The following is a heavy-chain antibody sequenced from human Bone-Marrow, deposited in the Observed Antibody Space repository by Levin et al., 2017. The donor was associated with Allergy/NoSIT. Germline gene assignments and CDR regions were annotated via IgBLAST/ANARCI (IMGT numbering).Heavy chain of an antibody. V-gene: IGHV3-66*01. CDR3: ARDGVGTAAGTP. Sequence: GASVKVSCAASGFTVSRNYMSWVRQAPGKGLEWVSLIYGGGDTQYADSVKGRFTISRDNSKNTLYLQMNSLRADDTAVYYCARDGVGTAAGTPWGQGTLVTVSS. J-gene: IGHJ4*02. CDR1: GFTVSRNY. D-gene: IGHD6-13*01. CDR2: IYGGGDT.